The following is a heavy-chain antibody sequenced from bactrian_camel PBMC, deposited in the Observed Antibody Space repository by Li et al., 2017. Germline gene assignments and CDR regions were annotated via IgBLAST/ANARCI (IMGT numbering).Heavy chain of an antibody. Sequence: HVQLVESGGGSVPAGGSLSLSCSDSGAIYSNYCMGWFRQAPGVGCDLVSTISRDGDTLYVDSVKGRFTISKDNAKNTLYLQMDSLKPEDTAMYYCAVGNGWCGGSAYGGFGYWGQGTQVTVS. D-gene: IGHD6*01. J-gene: IGHJ6*01. CDR1: GAIYSNYC. V-gene: IGHV3S53*01. CDR2: ISRDGDT. CDR3: AVGNGWCGGSAYGGFGY.